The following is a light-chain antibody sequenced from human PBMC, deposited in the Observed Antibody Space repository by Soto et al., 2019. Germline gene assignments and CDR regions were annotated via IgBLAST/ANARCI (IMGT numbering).Light chain of an antibody. J-gene: IGKJ1*01. CDR3: QQYNSHSPWT. Sequence: EIVMTQSPATLPVSPGERATLSCRASQSVPSNLSWYQQKPGQAPRLLISGASTRATGIPARFSGSGSGTEFTLIISSLQSEDFATYYCQQYNSHSPWTFGQGTKVEIK. V-gene: IGKV3-15*01. CDR2: GAS. CDR1: QSVPSN.